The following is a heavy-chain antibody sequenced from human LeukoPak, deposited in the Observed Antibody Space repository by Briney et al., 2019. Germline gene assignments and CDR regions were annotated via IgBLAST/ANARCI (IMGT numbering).Heavy chain of an antibody. CDR2: ISYDGSNK. Sequence: GGSLRLSCAASGFTFSSYAMHWVRQAPGKGLEWVAVISYDGSNKYYADSVKGRFTISRDNSKNTLYLQMNSLRAEDTAVYYCARDRTGEWELLDSFDIWSQGTMVTVSS. CDR1: GFTFSSYA. D-gene: IGHD1-26*01. CDR3: ARDRTGEWELLDSFDI. V-gene: IGHV3-30*04. J-gene: IGHJ3*02.